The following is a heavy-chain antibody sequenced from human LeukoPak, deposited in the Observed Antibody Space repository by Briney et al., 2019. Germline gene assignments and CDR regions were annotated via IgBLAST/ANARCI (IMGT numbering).Heavy chain of an antibody. CDR1: GFTFSSYA. Sequence: GGSLRLSCAASGFTFSSYAMHWVRQAPGKGLEWVAVISYDGSNKYYADSVKGRFTICRDNSKNTLYLQMNGLRAEDTAVYYCARESDYYYYMDVWGKGTTVTVSS. V-gene: IGHV3-30*01. J-gene: IGHJ6*03. CDR2: ISYDGSNK. CDR3: ARESDYYYYMDV.